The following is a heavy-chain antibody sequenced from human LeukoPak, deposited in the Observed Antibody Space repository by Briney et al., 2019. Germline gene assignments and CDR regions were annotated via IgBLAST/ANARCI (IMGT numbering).Heavy chain of an antibody. D-gene: IGHD6-13*01. V-gene: IGHV3-48*01. J-gene: IGHJ4*02. CDR1: GFTFSSYS. CDR3: ARLYSALPGFDY. Sequence: GGSLRLSCAASGFTFSSYSMNWVRQAPRKGLEWVSYISSSSSSTYYADSVKGRFTISRDNAKNSLYLQMNSLRAEDTAGYYCARLYSALPGFDYWGQGTLVTVSS. CDR2: ISSSSSST.